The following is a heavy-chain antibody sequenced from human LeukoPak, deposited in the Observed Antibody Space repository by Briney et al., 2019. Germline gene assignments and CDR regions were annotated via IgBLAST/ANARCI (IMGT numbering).Heavy chain of an antibody. CDR3: TTDYDVLTGYYRLDY. J-gene: IGHJ4*02. CDR2: IRSKTDGGTT. CDR1: GXTFSNAW. V-gene: IGHV3-15*01. D-gene: IGHD3-9*01. Sequence: KPGGSLRLSFAASGXTFSNAWMNWVRQAPGKGLEWVGRIRSKTDGGTTDYAAPVKGRFTISRDDSKNTLYLQMNSLYTEDTAVYYCTTDYDVLTGYYRLDYWGQGTLVTVSS.